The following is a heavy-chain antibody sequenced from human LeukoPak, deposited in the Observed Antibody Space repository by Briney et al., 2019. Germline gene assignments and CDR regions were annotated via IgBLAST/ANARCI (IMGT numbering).Heavy chain of an antibody. V-gene: IGHV6-1*01. J-gene: IGHJ4*02. CDR1: GDSVSSYSVT. Sequence: WRALSLTCAISGDSVSSYSVTWDWIRRSPSRGLEWLGWSYYRYKWYKDSAVSVKSRITINPDTSQNQFSLQLNTVTPENTAVSYCTRAAAPSSSGRFDYWGQGTLVTVSS. CDR2: SYYRYKWYK. D-gene: IGHD6-19*01. CDR3: TRAAAPSSSGRFDY.